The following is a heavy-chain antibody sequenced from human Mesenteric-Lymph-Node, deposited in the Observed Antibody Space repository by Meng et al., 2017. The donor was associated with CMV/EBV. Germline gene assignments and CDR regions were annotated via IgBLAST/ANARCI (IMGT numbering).Heavy chain of an antibody. J-gene: IGHJ4*02. Sequence: QLHQWGAGLLMPSETLSVTCAVYGGSFSGYYWNWIRQSPEKGLEWIGEINHSGSTTYNPSFTSRIIISVDTSTNQISLNMSSVTAADTAVYYCARGSSYDILTGYFDYWGQGALVTVSS. CDR1: GGSFSGYY. D-gene: IGHD3-9*01. CDR3: ARGSSYDILTGYFDY. V-gene: IGHV4-34*01. CDR2: INHSGST.